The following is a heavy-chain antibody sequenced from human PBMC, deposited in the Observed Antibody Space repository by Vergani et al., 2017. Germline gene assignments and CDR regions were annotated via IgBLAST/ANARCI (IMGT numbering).Heavy chain of an antibody. CDR2: ISYDGSNK. Sequence: QVQLVESGGGVVQPGRSPRLSCVASGFTFSSYAMHWVRQAPGKGLEWVAVISYDGSNKYYADSVKGRFTISRDNSKNTLYLQMNSLRAEDTAVYYCAKDRLMITFGGVIVVGHWGQGTLVTVSS. V-gene: IGHV3-30-3*01. CDR1: GFTFSSYA. J-gene: IGHJ5*02. CDR3: AKDRLMITFGGVIVVGH. D-gene: IGHD3-16*02.